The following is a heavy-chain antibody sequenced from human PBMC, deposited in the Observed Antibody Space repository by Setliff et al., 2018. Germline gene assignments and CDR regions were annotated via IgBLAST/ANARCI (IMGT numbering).Heavy chain of an antibody. Sequence: SETLSLTCSVSGASISSSSYYWGWIRQPPGKGLEWIGSIYYSGSTYYNPSLKSRVTISVDTSKNQFSLKLSSVTAADTAVYYCALNPSWFGELFAWFDPWGQGTLVTVSS. CDR2: IYYSGST. CDR1: GASISSSSYY. CDR3: ALNPSWFGELFAWFDP. D-gene: IGHD3-10*01. V-gene: IGHV4-39*01. J-gene: IGHJ5*02.